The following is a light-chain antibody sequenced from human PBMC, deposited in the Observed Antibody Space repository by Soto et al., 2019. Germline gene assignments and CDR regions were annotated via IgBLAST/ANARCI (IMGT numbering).Light chain of an antibody. V-gene: IGKV1D-16*01. Sequence: DIQMTQSPSSVSASVGDRVTITCRASQGISSWLAWYQQKPEKAPKLVIYDASSLQSGVPSRFSGSGSGTDFTFTISSLQPEDIATYYCQQYDNLPKTFGQGTKVEIK. J-gene: IGKJ1*01. CDR3: QQYDNLPKT. CDR2: DAS. CDR1: QGISSW.